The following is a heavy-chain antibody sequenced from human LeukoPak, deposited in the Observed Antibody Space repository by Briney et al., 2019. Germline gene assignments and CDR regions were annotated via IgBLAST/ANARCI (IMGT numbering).Heavy chain of an antibody. CDR2: IYHSGST. Sequence: SGTLSLTCAVSGGSISSSNWWSWVRQPPGKGLEWIGEIYHSGSTNYNPSLKSRVTISVDTSKNQFSLKLSSVTAADTAVYYCARGGQIAAFDYWGQGTLVTVSS. CDR1: GGSISSSNW. J-gene: IGHJ4*02. D-gene: IGHD6-6*01. V-gene: IGHV4-4*02. CDR3: ARGGQIAAFDY.